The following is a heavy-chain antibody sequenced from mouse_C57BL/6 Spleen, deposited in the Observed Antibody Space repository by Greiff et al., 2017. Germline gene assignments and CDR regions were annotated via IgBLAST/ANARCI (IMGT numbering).Heavy chain of an antibody. V-gene: IGHV1-80*01. CDR3: ARDYYGSSSDYFDY. D-gene: IGHD1-1*01. CDR1: GYAFSSYW. CDR2: IYPGDGDT. Sequence: QVQLQQSGAELVKPGASVKISCKASGYAFSSYWMNWVKQRPGKGLEWIGQIYPGDGDTNYNGKFKGKATLTADKSSSTAYMQLSSLTSEDSAVYFCARDYYGSSSDYFDYWGQGTTLTVSS. J-gene: IGHJ2*01.